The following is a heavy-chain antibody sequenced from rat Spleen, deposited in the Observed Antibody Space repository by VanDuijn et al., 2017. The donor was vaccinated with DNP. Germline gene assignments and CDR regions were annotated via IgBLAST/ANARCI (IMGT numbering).Heavy chain of an antibody. J-gene: IGHJ3*01. Sequence: EVQLVESGGDLVQPGRSLKLSCVASGFTFNNYWMTWIRQVPGKGLEWVASITGSRGNTYYPGSVKGRFTISRENAKNTLYLQMNSLRSEDTATYYCARPMDYYSGGFAYWGQGTLVTVSS. CDR2: ITGSRGNT. D-gene: IGHD1-1*01. CDR3: ARPMDYYSGGFAY. CDR1: GFTFNNYW. V-gene: IGHV5-31*01.